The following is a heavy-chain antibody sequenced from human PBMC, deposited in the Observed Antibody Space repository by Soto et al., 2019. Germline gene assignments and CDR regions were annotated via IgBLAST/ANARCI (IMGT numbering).Heavy chain of an antibody. CDR3: ARVAGEYRDS. J-gene: IGHJ4*02. CDR2: ITSSSSHI. D-gene: IGHD2-21*01. Sequence: PGGSLRLSCAASGFTFNSYTMNWVRQAPGKGLEWVSSITSSSSHIFYADSVKGRFTISRDNTRNSLFLQTNSLGADDTAVYYCARVAGEYRDSWGQGTLVTVSS. V-gene: IGHV3-21*01. CDR1: GFTFNSYT.